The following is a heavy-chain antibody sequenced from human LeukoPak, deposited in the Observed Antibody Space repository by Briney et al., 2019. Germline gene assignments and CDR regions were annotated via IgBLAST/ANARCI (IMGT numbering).Heavy chain of an antibody. J-gene: IGHJ4*02. D-gene: IGHD2-2*01. CDR1: GFLFNSYN. Sequence: GGPLRLCCAASGFLFNSYNMHGGRQAPGKGLERVSSISSSTTYIYCADTVKGRFTISRDNAKNSLDLQMNSLRVENTAVYYCARDGPADYWGQGTLVTVSS. CDR3: ARDGPADY. CDR2: ISSSTTYI. V-gene: IGHV3-21*01.